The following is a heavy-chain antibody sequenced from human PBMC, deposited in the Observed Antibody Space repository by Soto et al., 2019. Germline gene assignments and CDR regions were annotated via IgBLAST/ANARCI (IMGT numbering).Heavy chain of an antibody. CDR1: GFTFSSYA. CDR3: PKCVVVAANRYYYGMDV. D-gene: IGHD2-15*01. Sequence: GGSLRLSCAASGFTFSSYAMSWVRQAPGKGLEWVSAISGSGGSTYYADSVKGRLTISRDNSKNTLYLQMNSLRAGDTAVYFCPKCVVVAANRYYYGMDVWAQGPTVTVSS. J-gene: IGHJ6*02. V-gene: IGHV3-23*01. CDR2: ISGSGGST.